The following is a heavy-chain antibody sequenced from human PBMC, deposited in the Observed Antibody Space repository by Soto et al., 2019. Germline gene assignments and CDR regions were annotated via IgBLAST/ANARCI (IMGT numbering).Heavy chain of an antibody. J-gene: IGHJ3*02. D-gene: IGHD6-13*01. V-gene: IGHV1-8*01. CDR2: MNPNSGNT. Sequence: VASVKVSCKASGYTFTSYDINWVRQATGQGLEWMGWMNPNSGNTGYAQKFQGRVTMTRNTSISTAYMELSSLRSEDTAVYYCARAIAAVFDAFDIWGQGTMVTVSS. CDR1: GYTFTSYD. CDR3: ARAIAAVFDAFDI.